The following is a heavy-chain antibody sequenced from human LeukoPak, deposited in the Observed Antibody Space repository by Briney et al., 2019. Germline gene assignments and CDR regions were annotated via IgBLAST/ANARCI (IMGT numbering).Heavy chain of an antibody. D-gene: IGHD5-12*01. CDR2: IYSDSTT. CDR1: GFTDSNNY. V-gene: IGHV3-66*01. CDR3: ARAISRLAQTFDY. J-gene: IGHJ4*02. Sequence: GGSLRLSCAASGFTDSNNYMSAVRQAPGKGLEGVSFIYSDSTTYYADSVKGRFIISRDNSTHALYLQMNSLRAEDTAVYYCARAISRLAQTFDYWGQGTLVTVSS.